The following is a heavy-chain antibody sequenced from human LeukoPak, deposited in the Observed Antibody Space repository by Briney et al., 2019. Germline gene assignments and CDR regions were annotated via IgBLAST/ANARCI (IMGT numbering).Heavy chain of an antibody. CDR2: IKEDGSEM. Sequence: GGSLRLSCAAFGFTFNTYWMSWVRQAPGKGLEWVANIKEDGSEMYYVDSVKGRFTISRDNAKKSVYLQMNTLRAEDTAVYYCARISLGLRLGLFENWGQGTLVTVSS. D-gene: IGHD3-16*01. CDR3: ARISLGLRLGLFEN. CDR1: GFTFNTYW. J-gene: IGHJ4*02. V-gene: IGHV3-7*03.